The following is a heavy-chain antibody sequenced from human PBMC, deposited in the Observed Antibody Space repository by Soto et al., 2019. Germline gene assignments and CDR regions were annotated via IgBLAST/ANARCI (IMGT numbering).Heavy chain of an antibody. CDR2: ISANNDYT. Sequence: VKVSCKASGYTFSSYGISWVRQAPGQGLEWMGWISANNDYTNYAQKLQGRVTMTTDTSTSTAYMELRSLKSDDTAVYYCARARWRYSGYGEFDYWGQGTVVTVSS. V-gene: IGHV1-18*01. CDR1: GYTFSSYG. J-gene: IGHJ4*02. CDR3: ARARWRYSGYGEFDY. D-gene: IGHD5-12*01.